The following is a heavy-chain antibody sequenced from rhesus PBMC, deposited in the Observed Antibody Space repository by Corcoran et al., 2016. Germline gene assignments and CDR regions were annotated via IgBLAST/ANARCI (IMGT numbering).Heavy chain of an antibody. CDR2: ISGSSGST. D-gene: IGHD4-23*01. Sequence: QVQLQESGPGLVKPSETLSLTCVVSGGSISGGFDWSWVRPPPGKGLEWIGYISGSSGSTNYNPSLRNRVTISKDTSKNQVSLNLKSVTAADTAVYYCARLQYYYFDYWGQGVLVAVSS. J-gene: IGHJ4*01. CDR3: ARLQYYYFDY. CDR1: GGSISGGFD. V-gene: IGHV4-76*01.